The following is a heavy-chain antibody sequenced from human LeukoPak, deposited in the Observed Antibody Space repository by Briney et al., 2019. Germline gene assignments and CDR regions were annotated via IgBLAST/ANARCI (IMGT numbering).Heavy chain of an antibody. Sequence: SETLSLTCSVSGYSISSGYYWGWIRQPPEEGLEWIGNIYYRGSTDYNPSLKSRVTISRDTSKNQFSLKLSSVTAANTAVYYCARGHNFDWLLSHLPWFDPWGQGTLVTVSS. V-gene: IGHV4-38-2*02. J-gene: IGHJ5*02. CDR2: IYYRGST. CDR1: GYSISSGYY. D-gene: IGHD3-9*01. CDR3: ARGHNFDWLLSHLPWFDP.